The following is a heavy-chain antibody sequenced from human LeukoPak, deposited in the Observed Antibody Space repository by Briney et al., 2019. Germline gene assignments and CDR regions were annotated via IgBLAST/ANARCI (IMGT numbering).Heavy chain of an antibody. V-gene: IGHV1-69*05. Sequence: SVKVSCKASGGTFSSYAISWVRQAPGQGLEWMGGIIPIFGTANYAQKFQGRVIITRDTSASTAYMELSSLRPEDTAVFFCARGGPNSSGWTLDYWGQGTLVTVSS. CDR1: GGTFSSYA. J-gene: IGHJ4*02. CDR3: ARGGPNSSGWTLDY. D-gene: IGHD6-19*01. CDR2: IIPIFGTA.